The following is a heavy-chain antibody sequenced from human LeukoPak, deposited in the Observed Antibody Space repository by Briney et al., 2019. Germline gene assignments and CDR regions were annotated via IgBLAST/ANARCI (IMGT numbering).Heavy chain of an antibody. Sequence: GASVTVSCKASGYTFTGYYMHWVRQAPGQGLEWMGWINPNSGGTNYAQKFQGRVTMTRDTSISTAYMELSRLRSDDTAVYYCARFRATTEPHFDYWGQGTLVTVSS. CDR1: GYTFTGYY. D-gene: IGHD1-26*01. V-gene: IGHV1-2*02. CDR3: ARFRATTEPHFDY. J-gene: IGHJ4*02. CDR2: INPNSGGT.